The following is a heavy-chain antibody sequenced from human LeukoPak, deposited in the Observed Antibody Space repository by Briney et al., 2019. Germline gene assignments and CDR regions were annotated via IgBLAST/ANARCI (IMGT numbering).Heavy chain of an antibody. D-gene: IGHD2-15*01. J-gene: IGHJ6*02. CDR2: IYHSGST. Sequence: SETLSLTCTVSGGSISSYYWSWIRQPPGKGLEWIGSIYHSGSTYYNPSLKSRVTISVDTSKNQFSLKLSSVTAADTAVYYCARLRGYCSGGSCYYYGMDVWGQGTTVTVSS. V-gene: IGHV4-59*08. CDR3: ARLRGYCSGGSCYYYGMDV. CDR1: GGSISSYY.